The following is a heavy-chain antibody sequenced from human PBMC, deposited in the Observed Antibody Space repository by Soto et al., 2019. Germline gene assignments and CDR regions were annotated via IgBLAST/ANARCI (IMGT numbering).Heavy chain of an antibody. CDR2: ISSSSSYI. Sequence: GSLRLSCAASVFTFSSYSMNWVRQAPGKGLEWVSSISSSSSYIYYADSVKGRFTISRDNAKNSLYLQMNSLRAEDTAVYYCARDSYSSSPGNWFDPWGQGTLVTVSS. CDR3: ARDSYSSSPGNWFDP. J-gene: IGHJ5*02. V-gene: IGHV3-21*01. D-gene: IGHD6-6*01. CDR1: VFTFSSYS.